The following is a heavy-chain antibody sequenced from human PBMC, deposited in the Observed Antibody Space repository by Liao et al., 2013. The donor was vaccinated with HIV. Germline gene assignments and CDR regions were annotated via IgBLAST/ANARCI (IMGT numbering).Heavy chain of an antibody. CDR2: IYHSGST. D-gene: IGHD2-2*01. J-gene: IGHJ4*02. CDR3: ARTVPAGHNDY. V-gene: IGHV4-30-2*02. Sequence: QVQLQESGSGLVKPSQTLSLTCAVSGGSISSGGYSWSWIRQPPGKGLEWIGYIYHSGSTYYNPSLKSRVTISVDRSKNQFSLEVRSVTAADTAVYYCARTVPAGHNDYWGQGTLVTVSS. CDR1: GGSISSGGYS.